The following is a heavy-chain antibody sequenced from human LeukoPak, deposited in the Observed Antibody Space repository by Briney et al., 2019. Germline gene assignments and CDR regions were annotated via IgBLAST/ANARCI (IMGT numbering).Heavy chain of an antibody. CDR1: GFTFSDYY. CDR2: ISSSGSTI. J-gene: IGHJ6*02. CDR3: ARGYCSSTSCHDQWNYDFWSGYPASQYYGMDV. V-gene: IGHV3-11*01. D-gene: IGHD2-2*01. Sequence: GGSLRLSCAASGFTFSDYYMSWIRQAPGKGLEWVSYISSSGSTIYYADSVKGRFTISRDNAKNSLYLQMNSLRAEDTAVYYCARGYCSSTSCHDQWNYDFWSGYPASQYYGMDVWGQGTTVTVSS.